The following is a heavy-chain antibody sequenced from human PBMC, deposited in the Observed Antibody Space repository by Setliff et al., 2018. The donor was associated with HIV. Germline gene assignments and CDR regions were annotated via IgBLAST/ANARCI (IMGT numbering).Heavy chain of an antibody. CDR1: GFTFDSYG. J-gene: IGHJ4*02. Sequence: LRLSCEASGFTFDSYGIHWVRQAPGKGLEWVATVSYDGNYKFYTDSVEGRFTVSRDNSKNTLYLQMNSLRAEDTAVYYCAQIWFGGAHFRWGQGTLVTVSS. V-gene: IGHV3-30*18. CDR3: AQIWFGGAHFR. CDR2: VSYDGNYK. D-gene: IGHD3-10*01.